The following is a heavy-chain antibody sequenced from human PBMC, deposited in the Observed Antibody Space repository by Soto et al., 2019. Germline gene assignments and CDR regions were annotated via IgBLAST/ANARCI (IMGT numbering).Heavy chain of an antibody. CDR3: AKDHTSGYSRGWYVGGPYGMDV. CDR1: GFTFSSYA. V-gene: IGHV3-23*01. D-gene: IGHD6-19*01. CDR2: ISGSGGST. Sequence: PGVYPGLSSAASGFTFSSYAMSWVRQAPGKGLEWVSAISGSGGSTYYADSVKGRFTISRDNSKNTLYLQMNSLRAEDTAVYYCAKDHTSGYSRGWYVGGPYGMDVWGQGTKGNRSS. J-gene: IGHJ6*02.